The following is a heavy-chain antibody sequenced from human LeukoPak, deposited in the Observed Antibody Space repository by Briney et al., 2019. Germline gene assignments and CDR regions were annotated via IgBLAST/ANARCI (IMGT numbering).Heavy chain of an antibody. Sequence: SETLSLTCTVSGGSISSSSYYWGWIRQPPGKGLEWIGSIYYSGSTYYNPSLKSRVTISVDKSKNQFSLKLSSVTAADTAVYYCARVSGSYYTNWFDPWGPGTLVTVSS. CDR1: GGSISSSSYY. V-gene: IGHV4-39*07. J-gene: IGHJ5*02. D-gene: IGHD3-10*01. CDR2: IYYSGST. CDR3: ARVSGSYYTNWFDP.